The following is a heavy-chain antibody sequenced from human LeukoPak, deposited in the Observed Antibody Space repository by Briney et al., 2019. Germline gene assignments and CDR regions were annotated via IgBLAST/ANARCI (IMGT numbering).Heavy chain of an antibody. J-gene: IGHJ3*02. D-gene: IGHD3-10*01. V-gene: IGHV3-74*01. CDR2: INSDGSST. Sequence: GGSLRLSCAASGFTFSSYWMHWVRQVPGKGLVWVSRINSDGSSTSYADSVKGRFTISGDNAKNTLYVQMNSLRAEDTAVYYCSTGSGHAFDIWGRGTMVTVSS. CDR3: STGSGHAFDI. CDR1: GFTFSSYW.